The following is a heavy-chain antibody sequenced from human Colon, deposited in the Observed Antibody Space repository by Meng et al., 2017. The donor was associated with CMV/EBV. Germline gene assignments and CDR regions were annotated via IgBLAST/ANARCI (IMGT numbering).Heavy chain of an antibody. Sequence: GESLKISCVASGFKFSNYGMHWVRQAPGKGLEWVAFIRYDGGKTYYAESLQGRFTISRDNSKSNLYLEMNLLRPEDTAFYFCARAGVGAKDYWGQGTLVTVSS. J-gene: IGHJ4*02. CDR3: ARAGVGAKDY. V-gene: IGHV3-30*02. D-gene: IGHD1-26*01. CDR1: GFKFSNYG. CDR2: IRYDGGKT.